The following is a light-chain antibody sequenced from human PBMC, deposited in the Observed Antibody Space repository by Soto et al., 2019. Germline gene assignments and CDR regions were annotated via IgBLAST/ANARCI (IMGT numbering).Light chain of an antibody. V-gene: IGKV1-9*01. J-gene: IGKJ5*01. Sequence: DIQLTQSPSFLSASVGDRVTITCRASQGISDYLAWYHQKPGKAPKLLIHTASTLQSGVPSRFSGSGSGTEFTLTISSLQPEDFATYYCQQRHSYPITFGQGTRLEIK. CDR3: QQRHSYPIT. CDR1: QGISDY. CDR2: TAS.